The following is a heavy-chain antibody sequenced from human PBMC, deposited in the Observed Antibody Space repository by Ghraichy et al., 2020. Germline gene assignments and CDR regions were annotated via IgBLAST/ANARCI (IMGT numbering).Heavy chain of an antibody. CDR3: ARDRRYSNYYYYGMDV. D-gene: IGHD4-11*01. CDR2: IYYSGST. V-gene: IGHV4-31*03. Sequence: SLNISCIVSGGSISSGGYYWTWIRQHPGKGLEWIGNIYYSGSTFYNPSLTSRVTISVDTSRNQFSLRLTSVTAADTAVYYCARDRRYSNYYYYGMDVWGVGTTVTVSS. CDR1: GGSISSGGYY. J-gene: IGHJ6*04.